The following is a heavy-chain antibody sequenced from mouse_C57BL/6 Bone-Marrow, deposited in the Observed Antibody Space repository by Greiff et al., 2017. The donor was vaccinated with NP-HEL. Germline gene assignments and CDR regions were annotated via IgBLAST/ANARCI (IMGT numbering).Heavy chain of an antibody. D-gene: IGHD1-1*01. J-gene: IGHJ4*01. CDR1: GFSLTSYG. CDR2: IWSDGST. Sequence: VQLQESGPGLVAPSQCLSITCTVSGFSLTSYGVHWVRQPPGKGLEWLVVIWSDGSTTYNSALKSRLSISKDNSKSQVFLKMNSLQTDDTAMYYCARGGSTYYYAMDYWGQGTSVTVSS. V-gene: IGHV2-6*03. CDR3: ARGGSTYYYAMDY.